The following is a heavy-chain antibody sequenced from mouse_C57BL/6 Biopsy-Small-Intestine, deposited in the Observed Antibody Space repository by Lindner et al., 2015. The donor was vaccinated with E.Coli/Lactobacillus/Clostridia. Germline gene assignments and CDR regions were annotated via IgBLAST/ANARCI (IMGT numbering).Heavy chain of an antibody. CDR2: IYPGDGDT. V-gene: IGHV1-80*01. CDR3: ARCGYGSSYWYFDV. D-gene: IGHD1-1*01. J-gene: IGHJ1*03. CDR1: GYAFSSYW. Sequence: VQLQESGAELVKPGASVKISCKVSGYAFSSYWMNWVKQRPGKGLEWIGQIYPGDGDTNYNGKFKGKATLTADKSSSTAFMQLSSLTSEDSAVYFCARCGYGSSYWYFDVWGTGTTVTVSS.